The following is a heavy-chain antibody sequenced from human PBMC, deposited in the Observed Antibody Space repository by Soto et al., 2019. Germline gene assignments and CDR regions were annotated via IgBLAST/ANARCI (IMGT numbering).Heavy chain of an antibody. V-gene: IGHV3-7*04. D-gene: IGHD6-13*01. CDR2: IKQDGSEK. Sequence: EVQLVESGGGLVQPGGSLRLSCAASGFTFSSYWMSWVRQAPGKGLEWVANIKQDGSEKYYVDSVKGRFTISRDNAKNSLYLQMNSLRAEDTAVYYCARDATAEYSSSWYNWFDPWGQGTLVTVSS. J-gene: IGHJ5*02. CDR1: GFTFSSYW. CDR3: ARDATAEYSSSWYNWFDP.